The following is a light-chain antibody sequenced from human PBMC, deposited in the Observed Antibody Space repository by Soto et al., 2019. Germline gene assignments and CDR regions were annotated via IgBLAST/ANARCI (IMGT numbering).Light chain of an antibody. CDR3: QQYDSSPST. CDR2: HTS. CDR1: QSVGGS. J-gene: IGKJ1*01. Sequence: IGLKRSPARVSVYTGERVTFSCRASQSVGGSLAWYQQRPGQAPRLLVYHTSNRATGIPDRFSASGSGTDFTLTISRLEPEDFAVYYCQQYDSSPSTFGQGTNVDSK. V-gene: IGKV3-20*01.